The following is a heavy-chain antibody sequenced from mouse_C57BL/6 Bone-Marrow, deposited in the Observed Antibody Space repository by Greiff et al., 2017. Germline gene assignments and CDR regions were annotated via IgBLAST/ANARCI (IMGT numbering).Heavy chain of an antibody. CDR1: GYTFTSYW. D-gene: IGHD2-5*01. V-gene: IGHV1-55*01. CDR3: ARSPLYSNYVEFGLY. Sequence: QVQLQQPGAELVKPGASVTMSCKASGYTFTSYWITWVKQRPGQGLEWIGDIYPGSGSTNYNEKFKSKATLTVDTSSSTAYMQLSSLTSEDSAVYYCARSPLYSNYVEFGLYWGQGTTLTVSS. J-gene: IGHJ2*01. CDR2: IYPGSGST.